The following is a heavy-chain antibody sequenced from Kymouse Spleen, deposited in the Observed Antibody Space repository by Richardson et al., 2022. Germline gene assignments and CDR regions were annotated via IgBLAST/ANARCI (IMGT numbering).Heavy chain of an antibody. CDR3: ARDRHYDFWSGYPLWFGELLLLRYGR. J-gene: IGHJ6*02. Sequence: QVQLQESGPGLVKPSGTLSLTCAVSGGSISSSNWWSWVRQPPGKGLEWIGEIYHSGSTNYNPSLKSRVTISVDKSKNQFSLKLSSVTAADTAVYYCARDRHYDFWSGYPLWFGELLLLRYGRLGPRDHGHRLL. V-gene: IGHV4-4*02. CDR2: IYHSGST. CDR1: GGSISSSNW. D-gene: IGHD3-3*01.